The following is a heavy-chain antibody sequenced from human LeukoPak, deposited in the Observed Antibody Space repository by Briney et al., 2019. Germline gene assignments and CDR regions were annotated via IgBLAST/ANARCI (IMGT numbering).Heavy chain of an antibody. D-gene: IGHD6-13*01. CDR3: ARQGSSSWKLYYFDY. J-gene: IGHJ4*02. Sequence: SETLSLTCTVSGGSISSGGYYWSWIRQHPRKGLEWIGYIYYSGSTYYNPSLKSRVTISVDTSKNQFSLKLSSVTAADTAVYYCARQGSSSWKLYYFDYWGQGTLVTVSS. V-gene: IGHV4-31*03. CDR1: GGSISSGGYY. CDR2: IYYSGST.